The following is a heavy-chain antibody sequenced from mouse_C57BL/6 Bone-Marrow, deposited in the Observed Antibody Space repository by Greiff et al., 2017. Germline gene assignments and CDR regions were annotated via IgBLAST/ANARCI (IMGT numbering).Heavy chain of an antibody. D-gene: IGHD2-4*01. J-gene: IGHJ4*01. CDR2: IDPENGDT. Sequence: VHVKQSGAELVRPGASVKLSCTASGFNITDDYMHWVKQRPEQGLEWIGWIDPENGDTEYASKFQGKATITADTSSNTAYLQLSSLTSEDTAVYYCTAYWSTYDYDGYYAMDYWGQGTSVTVSS. V-gene: IGHV14-4*01. CDR3: TAYWSTYDYDGYYAMDY. CDR1: GFNITDDY.